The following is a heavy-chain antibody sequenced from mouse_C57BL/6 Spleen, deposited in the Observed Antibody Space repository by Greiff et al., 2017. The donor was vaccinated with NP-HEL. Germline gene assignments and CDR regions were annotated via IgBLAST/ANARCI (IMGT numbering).Heavy chain of an antibody. CDR1: GFNIKNTY. CDR2: IDPANGNT. V-gene: IGHV14-3*01. CDR3: ASARVEGTSNFDY. J-gene: IGHJ2*01. D-gene: IGHD1-1*01. Sequence: EVQLQQSVAELVRPGASVKLSCTASGFNIKNTYMHWVKQRPEQGLEWIGRIDPANGNTKYAPKFQGKATITADTSSNTAYLQLSSLTSEDTAIYYWASARVEGTSNFDYWGQGTTLTVSS.